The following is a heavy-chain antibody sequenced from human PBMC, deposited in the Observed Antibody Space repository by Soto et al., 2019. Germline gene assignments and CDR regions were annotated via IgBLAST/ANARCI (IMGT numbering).Heavy chain of an antibody. CDR1: GFSFSSYA. CDR2: ISYDGSNK. J-gene: IGHJ4*02. V-gene: IGHV3-30-3*01. CDR3: ARKYHLGSGDSWDYFDY. D-gene: IGHD3-10*01. Sequence: GGSPRLSCAASGFSFSSYAMHWFRQAPGKGLEWVAVISYDGSNKYYADSVKGRFTISRDNSKNTLYLQMNSLRAEDTAVYYCARKYHLGSGDSWDYFDYWGQGGLVSVSS.